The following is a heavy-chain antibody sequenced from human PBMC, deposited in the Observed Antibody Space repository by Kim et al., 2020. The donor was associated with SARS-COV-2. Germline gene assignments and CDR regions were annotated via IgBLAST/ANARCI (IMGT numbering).Heavy chain of an antibody. CDR2: MFHSGTT. Sequence: SETLSLTCVVSGVSITDKWWSWVRQPPGKGLEWIGEMFHSGTTNCNPSLKSRVSISVDKSKNQFSLHLNSVTAADTAFYYCTRGGAQYYDSSGRHLDGFDLWGQGTLVTVSA. D-gene: IGHD1-26*01. CDR1: GVSITDKW. CDR3: TRGGAQYYDSSGRHLDGFDL. J-gene: IGHJ3*01. V-gene: IGHV4-4*02.